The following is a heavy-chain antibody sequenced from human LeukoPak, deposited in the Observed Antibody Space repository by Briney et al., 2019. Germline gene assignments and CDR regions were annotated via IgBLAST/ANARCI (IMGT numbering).Heavy chain of an antibody. J-gene: IGHJ1*01. V-gene: IGHV5-51*01. D-gene: IGHD2-21*02. CDR3: ARLAYCGGDCYRTTRGYFQH. CDR1: GYSFTNYW. Sequence: GESLKISCNVSGYSFTNYWIGWVRPMPGKGLEWIGIIYPGDSDTKYSPSFQGQVTISAHKSISTVYLQWSSLKASDTAMYYCARLAYCGGDCYRTTRGYFQHWGQGTLVTVSS. CDR2: IYPGDSDT.